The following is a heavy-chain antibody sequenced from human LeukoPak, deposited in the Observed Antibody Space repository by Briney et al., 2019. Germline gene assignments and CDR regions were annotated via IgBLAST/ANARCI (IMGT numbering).Heavy chain of an antibody. CDR1: GGSISSYY. J-gene: IGHJ4*02. D-gene: IGHD1-26*01. V-gene: IGHV4-59*08. Sequence: PSETLSLTCTVSGGSISSYYWSWIRQPPGKGLEWIGYIYYTGTTKYNPSLNSRVTISVDTSKNQLSLRLNSVTAADTAVYYCARHAQIVAATGSFDFWGQGTLVTVSS. CDR2: IYYTGTT. CDR3: ARHAQIVAATGSFDF.